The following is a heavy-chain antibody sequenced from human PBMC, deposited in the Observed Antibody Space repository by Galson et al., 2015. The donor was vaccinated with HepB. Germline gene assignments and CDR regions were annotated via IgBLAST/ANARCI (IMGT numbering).Heavy chain of an antibody. Sequence: SRRLSCAASGFTFSSYAMSWVRQAPGKGLEWVSAISGSGGSTYYADSVKGRFTISRDNSKNTLYLQMNSLRAEDTAVYYCAKALRFLEWFDYWGQGTLVTVSS. D-gene: IGHD3-3*01. V-gene: IGHV3-23*01. CDR2: ISGSGGST. J-gene: IGHJ4*02. CDR3: AKALRFLEWFDY. CDR1: GFTFSSYA.